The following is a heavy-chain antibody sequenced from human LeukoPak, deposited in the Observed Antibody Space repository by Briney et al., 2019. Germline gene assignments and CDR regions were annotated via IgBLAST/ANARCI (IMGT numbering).Heavy chain of an antibody. D-gene: IGHD3-10*01. CDR2: INHSGST. Sequence: PSETLSLTCGVYGGSFSGCHWTWIRQPPGKGLEWIGEINHSGSTNYNPSLKSRVTISVDTSKNQVSLKLTSVTAADTAVYYCARRTQTTYYSGSGIAYWGQGTLVTVSS. CDR1: GGSFSGCH. J-gene: IGHJ4*02. V-gene: IGHV4-34*01. CDR3: ARRTQTTYYSGSGIAY.